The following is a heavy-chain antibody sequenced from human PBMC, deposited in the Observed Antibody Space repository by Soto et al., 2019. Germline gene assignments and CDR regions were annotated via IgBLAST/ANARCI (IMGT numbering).Heavy chain of an antibody. D-gene: IGHD3-10*01. CDR2: MNQDGSEI. CDR1: GFTFSSYL. V-gene: IGHV3-7*01. J-gene: IGHJ4*02. Sequence: VQLVESGGGLVQPGGSLKLSCAASGFTFSSYLMSWVRQAPGKGLEWVANMNQDGSEIYYVDPVRGRFTISRDNAENSLYLQMNSLRAEDTAVYYCARGRSLLWFGEPRGQGTLVTVSS. CDR3: ARGRSLLWFGEP.